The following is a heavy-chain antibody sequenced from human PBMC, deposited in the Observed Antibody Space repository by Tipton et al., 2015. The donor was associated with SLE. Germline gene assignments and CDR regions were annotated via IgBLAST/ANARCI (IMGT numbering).Heavy chain of an antibody. CDR2: IYYSGST. D-gene: IGHD5-12*01. V-gene: IGHV4-59*11. CDR1: GGSISSHY. CDR3: ARNIGAGGVIWEDWFDP. Sequence: TLSLTCTVSGGSISSHYWSWIRQPPGKGLEWIGYIYYSGSTNYNPSLKSRVTISVDTSKNQFSLKLSSVTAADTAVYYCARNIGAGGVIWEDWFDPWGQGTLVTVSS. J-gene: IGHJ5*02.